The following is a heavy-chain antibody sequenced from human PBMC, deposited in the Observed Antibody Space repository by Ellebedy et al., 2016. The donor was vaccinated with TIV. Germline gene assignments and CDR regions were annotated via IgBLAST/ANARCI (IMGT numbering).Heavy chain of an antibody. D-gene: IGHD6-6*01. J-gene: IGHJ4*02. CDR2: IYPGDSDT. CDR1: GYSFSIYW. Sequence: GESLKISCKGSGYSFSIYWIAWVRQMPGKGLEWMGIIYPGDSDTRYSPSFQGQVTLSVDTSISAAYLQWRSFKASDTAMYYCAGSEGGSSGFDYWGQGRLVPVSS. CDR3: AGSEGGSSGFDY. V-gene: IGHV5-51*01.